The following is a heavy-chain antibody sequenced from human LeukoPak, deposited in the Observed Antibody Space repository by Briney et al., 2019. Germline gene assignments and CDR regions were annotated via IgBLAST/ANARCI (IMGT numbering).Heavy chain of an antibody. V-gene: IGHV3-23*01. J-gene: IGHJ4*02. CDR2: ISGSGGST. CDR3: AKASGSSGLPDY. D-gene: IGHD6-13*01. Sequence: QPGGSLILSCAASGFTLRSYAMSWVRQAPGKGLEWVSAISGSGGSTYYADSVKGRFTISRDNSKNTLYLQMNSLRAEDTAVYYCAKASGSSGLPDYWGQGSLVT. CDR1: GFTLRSYA.